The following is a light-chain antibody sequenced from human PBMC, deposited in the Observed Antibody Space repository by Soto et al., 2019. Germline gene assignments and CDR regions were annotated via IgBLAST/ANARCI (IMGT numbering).Light chain of an antibody. CDR2: GAS. CDR1: QSVSSSY. CDR3: QQYCSSPT. V-gene: IGKV3-20*01. J-gene: IGKJ1*01. Sequence: EIVLTQSPGTLSLSPGERATLSCRASQSVSSSYLAWYQQKPGQAPRLLIYGASSRASGIPDRFSGSGSGTDFSLTISRLEPEDFAVYYCQQYCSSPTFGQGTKVEI.